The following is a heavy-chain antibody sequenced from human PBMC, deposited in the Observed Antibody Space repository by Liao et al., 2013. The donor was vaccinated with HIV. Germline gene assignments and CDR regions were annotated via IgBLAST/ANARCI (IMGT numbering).Heavy chain of an antibody. D-gene: IGHD2-15*01. Sequence: QVQLQESGPGLVKPSQTLSLTCTVSGGSISSGSYYWSWIRQPAGKGLEWIGRIYTSGSTSYNPSLKSRVTISVDTSKKQFSLKLSSVTAADTAVYYCARGGGDALVVVAATNWFDPWGQGALVTVSS. CDR3: ARGGGDALVVVAATNWFDP. CDR1: GGSISSGSYY. CDR2: IYTSGST. J-gene: IGHJ5*02. V-gene: IGHV4-61*02.